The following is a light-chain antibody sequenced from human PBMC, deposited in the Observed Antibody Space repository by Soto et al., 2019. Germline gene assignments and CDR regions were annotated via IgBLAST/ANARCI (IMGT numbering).Light chain of an antibody. CDR3: QAGNTNGDHPV. CDR1: NIVKKS. CDR2: GNN. Sequence: SYELTQPPSVSVAPGQTATITWGGNNIVKKSVNWYQQKPGQAPVLVVFGNNDRPSGSPERLSGSNSGSAATLTISRVEAGDEAEYYCQAGNTNGDHPVFGGGTKVTVL. J-gene: IGLJ2*01. V-gene: IGLV3-21*02.